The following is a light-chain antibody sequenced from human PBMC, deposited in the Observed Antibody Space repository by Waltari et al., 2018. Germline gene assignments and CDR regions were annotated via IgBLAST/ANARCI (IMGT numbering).Light chain of an antibody. Sequence: DIVMTQSPDSLAVSLGERGTINCKSSQSILFRSTNTNYLAWYQQKSGQPPKLLIYWASTLESGVPDRFSGSGSGTDFTLTISRLQAEDVAVYYCQQYYSTPQTFGQGTKVEMK. CDR1: QSILFRSTNTNY. CDR2: WAS. J-gene: IGKJ1*01. CDR3: QQYYSTPQT. V-gene: IGKV4-1*01.